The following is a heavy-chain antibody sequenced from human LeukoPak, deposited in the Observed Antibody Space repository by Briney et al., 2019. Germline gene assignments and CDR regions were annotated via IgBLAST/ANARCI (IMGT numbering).Heavy chain of an antibody. CDR3: ASTYCGGDCYSG. CDR2: IYHSGST. Sequence: SETLSLTCAVSGYSISSGYYWGWIRQPPGKGLEWIGSIYHSGSTYYNPSLKSRVTISVDTSKNQFSLKLSSVTAADTAVYYCASTYCGGDCYSGWGQGTLVTVSS. D-gene: IGHD2-21*02. CDR1: GYSISSGYY. J-gene: IGHJ4*02. V-gene: IGHV4-38-2*01.